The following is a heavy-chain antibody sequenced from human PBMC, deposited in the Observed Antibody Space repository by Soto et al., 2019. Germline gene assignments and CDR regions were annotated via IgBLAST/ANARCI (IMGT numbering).Heavy chain of an antibody. CDR2: IYYSGST. Sequence: SETLSLTCTVPGGSISSYYWSWIRQPPGKGLEWIGYIYYSGSTNYNPSLKSRVTISVDTSKNQFSLKLSSVTAADTAVYYCAIDSLLSSRRMDVWGQGTTVT. V-gene: IGHV4-59*12. J-gene: IGHJ6*02. CDR3: AIDSLLSSRRMDV. CDR1: GGSISSYY.